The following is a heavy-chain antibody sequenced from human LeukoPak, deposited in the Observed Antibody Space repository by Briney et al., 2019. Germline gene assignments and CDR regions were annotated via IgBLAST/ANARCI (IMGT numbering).Heavy chain of an antibody. V-gene: IGHV1-46*01. Sequence: ASVQVSCKVSGYTLTDLSMHWVRQAPGQGLECMGIINPSGGSTSYAQKFQGRVTMTRDMSTSTVYMELSRLRSDDTAVYYCARDLEHGSGSYYNVNFDYWGQGTLVTVSS. J-gene: IGHJ4*02. CDR3: ARDLEHGSGSYYNVNFDY. CDR1: GYTLTDLS. CDR2: INPSGGST. D-gene: IGHD3-10*01.